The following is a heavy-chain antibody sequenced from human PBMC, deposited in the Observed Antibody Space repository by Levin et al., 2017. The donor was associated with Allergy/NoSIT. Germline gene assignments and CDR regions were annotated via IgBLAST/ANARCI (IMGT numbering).Heavy chain of an antibody. CDR3: ATSRQESGDGRNGLDV. D-gene: IGHD4-17*01. J-gene: IGHJ6*02. Sequence: PGGSLRLSCSGSGFTFSSYTMNWVRQAPGKGLEWVSSITSSSRYIDFADSVKGRFTVSRDNTKNSLYLQMNSLRAEDTAVYYCATSRQESGDGRNGLDVWGQGTTVTVSS. CDR1: GFTFSSYT. CDR2: ITSSSRYI. V-gene: IGHV3-21*01.